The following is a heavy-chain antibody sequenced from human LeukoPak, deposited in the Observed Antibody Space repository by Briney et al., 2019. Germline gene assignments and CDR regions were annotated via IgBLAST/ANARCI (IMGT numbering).Heavy chain of an antibody. D-gene: IGHD3-22*01. CDR1: GYTFTGYY. J-gene: IGHJ4*02. CDR2: INPNSGGT. V-gene: IGHV1-2*02. CDR3: ARDLSHRYNYDSRGYYILFDH. Sequence: ASVKVSCKTSGYTFTGYYMHWVRQAPGQGLEWMGWINPNSGGTNYAQKFQGRVTMTRDTSISTAYMELRSLRSDDTAVYYCARDLSHRYNYDSRGYYILFDHWGQGTLVTVSS.